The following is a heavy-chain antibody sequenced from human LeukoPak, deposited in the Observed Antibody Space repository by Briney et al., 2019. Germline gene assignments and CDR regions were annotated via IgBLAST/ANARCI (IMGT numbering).Heavy chain of an antibody. J-gene: IGHJ4*02. D-gene: IGHD6-19*01. Sequence: ASVKVSCKASGYTFTGYYMHWVRQAPGQGLEWMGWINPNSGGTNYAQKLQGRVTMTTDTSTSTAYMELRSLRSDDTAVYYCARDPPTVFGWYQGPFDYWGQGTLVTVSS. CDR3: ARDPPTVFGWYQGPFDY. CDR1: GYTFTGYY. CDR2: INPNSGGT. V-gene: IGHV1-2*02.